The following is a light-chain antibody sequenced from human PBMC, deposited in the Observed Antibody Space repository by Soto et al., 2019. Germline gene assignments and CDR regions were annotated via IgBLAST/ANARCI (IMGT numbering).Light chain of an antibody. V-gene: IGKV3-15*01. CDR1: QSVSNN. CDR3: QQYNNWPPVT. CDR2: AAS. Sequence: EIVMTQSPVTLSVSPGERVTLSCRASQSVSNNLAWYQQKSGQAPRLLIYAASTRVTGIPARLSGSGSGTEFTLTISSLQSEDFAIYYCQQYNNWPPVTFCQGTRLDIK. J-gene: IGKJ5*01.